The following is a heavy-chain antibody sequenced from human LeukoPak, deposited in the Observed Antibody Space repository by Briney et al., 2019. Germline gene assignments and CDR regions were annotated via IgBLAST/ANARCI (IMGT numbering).Heavy chain of an antibody. D-gene: IGHD6-19*01. CDR2: IKQDGSDK. CDR1: GFTFSSNW. Sequence: GGSLRLSCVVSGFTFSSNWMSWVRQAPGKGLEWVAKIKQDGSDKYYVDSVKGRFTISRDNAKNSLYLQMNSLRAEDTALYYCAKDFCPLLEGSSGCPHAFDIWGRGTMVTVSS. J-gene: IGHJ3*02. CDR3: AKDFCPLLEGSSGCPHAFDI. V-gene: IGHV3-7*03.